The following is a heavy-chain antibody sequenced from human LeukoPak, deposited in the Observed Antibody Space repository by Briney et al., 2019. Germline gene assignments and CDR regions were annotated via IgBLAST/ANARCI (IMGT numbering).Heavy chain of an antibody. Sequence: SETLSLTCTVSGGSISNSRYYWDWIRQPPGKGLEWIGSIYYSGSTYYNPSLKSRVTISVDTSKNQFSLKLSSVTAAEKAVYYCAKVAVAGTGNDAFDIWGQGTMVTVSS. CDR3: AKVAVAGTGNDAFDI. CDR2: IYYSGST. CDR1: GGSISNSRYY. D-gene: IGHD6-19*01. J-gene: IGHJ3*02. V-gene: IGHV4-39*01.